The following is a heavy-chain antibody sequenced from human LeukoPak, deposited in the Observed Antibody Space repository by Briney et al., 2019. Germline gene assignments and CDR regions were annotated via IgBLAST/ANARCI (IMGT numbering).Heavy chain of an antibody. Sequence: PGGSLRLSCVVSGFSFSDSYMTWIRQTPGKGLESLAYISGSGHDIYYTDSVKGRFTISRDNSKNSLYLQMNSLRAEDTALYYCAKDIAPLLGGSYPDYWGQGTLVTVSS. D-gene: IGHD3-16*02. J-gene: IGHJ4*02. V-gene: IGHV3-11*01. CDR3: AKDIAPLLGGSYPDY. CDR1: GFSFSDSY. CDR2: ISGSGHDI.